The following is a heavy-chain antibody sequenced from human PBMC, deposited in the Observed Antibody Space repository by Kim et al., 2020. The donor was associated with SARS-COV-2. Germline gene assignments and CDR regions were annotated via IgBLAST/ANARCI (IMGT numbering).Heavy chain of an antibody. V-gene: IGHV3-15*01. CDR2: IKSKTDGGTT. J-gene: IGHJ3*02. D-gene: IGHD6-19*01. CDR3: TTVRAVAALGSDAFDI. Sequence: GGSLRLSCAASGFTFSNAWMSWVRQASGKGLEWVGRIKSKTDGGTTDYAAPVKGRFTISRDDSKNTVYLQMNSLKTEDTAVYYCTTVRAVAALGSDAFDIWGQGTMVTVSS. CDR1: GFTFSNAW.